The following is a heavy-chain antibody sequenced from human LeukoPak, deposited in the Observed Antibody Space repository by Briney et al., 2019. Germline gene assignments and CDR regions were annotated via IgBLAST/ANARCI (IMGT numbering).Heavy chain of an antibody. D-gene: IGHD3-3*01. V-gene: IGHV1-2*02. CDR3: ARGVGTERPQDYDFWSGYLPTPNDAFDI. CDR1: GYTFTGYY. J-gene: IGHJ3*02. Sequence: ASVKVSCKASGYTFTGYYMHWVRQALGQGLEWMGWINPNSGGTNYAQKFQGRVTMTRDTSISTAYMELSRLRSDDTAVYYCARGVGTERPQDYDFWSGYLPTPNDAFDIWGQGTMVTVSS. CDR2: INPNSGGT.